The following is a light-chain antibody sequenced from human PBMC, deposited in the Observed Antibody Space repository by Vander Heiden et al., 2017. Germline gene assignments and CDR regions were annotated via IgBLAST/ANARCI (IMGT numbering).Light chain of an antibody. CDR1: QSISSW. V-gene: IGKV1-5*03. CDR2: KAS. CDR3: QQYNSAPWT. Sequence: DIQMTQSPSTLSASVGDRVTIPCRASQSISSWLAWYQQKPGKAPKLLIYKASSLESGVPSRFSGSGSGTEFTLTISSLQPDDFATYYCQQYNSAPWTFGQGTKVEIK. J-gene: IGKJ1*01.